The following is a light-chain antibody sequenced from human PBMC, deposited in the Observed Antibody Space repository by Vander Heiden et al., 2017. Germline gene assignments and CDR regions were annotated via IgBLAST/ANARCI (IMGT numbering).Light chain of an antibody. CDR3: SSYTASSTYV. CDR1: SSDIADYNY. J-gene: IGLJ1*01. V-gene: IGLV2-14*01. CDR2: EVS. Sequence: QSALTHPASVPGSPGQSIPISCTGTSSDIADYNYVSWYQQHPGKVPKLMIYEVSNRPSGVSNRFSGSKSGNTASLTISGLQAEDEADYYCSSYTASSTYVFGAGTKVTVL.